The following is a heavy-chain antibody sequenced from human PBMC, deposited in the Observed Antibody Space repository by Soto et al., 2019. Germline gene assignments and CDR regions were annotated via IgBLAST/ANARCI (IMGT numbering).Heavy chain of an antibody. D-gene: IGHD3-3*01. Sequence: QVQLQQWGAGLLKPSETLSLTCGVNGGSFSGFSWIWIRQPPGKGLEWIGEINHDGGTKYNPSLKSRVSISVDSSSSQFSLNVASVTSAGTAVYYCARGSMIFGVVALSNWFDPWSHGSLVIVSS. J-gene: IGHJ5*02. V-gene: IGHV4-34*01. CDR1: GGSFSGFS. CDR3: ARGSMIFGVVALSNWFDP. CDR2: INHDGGT.